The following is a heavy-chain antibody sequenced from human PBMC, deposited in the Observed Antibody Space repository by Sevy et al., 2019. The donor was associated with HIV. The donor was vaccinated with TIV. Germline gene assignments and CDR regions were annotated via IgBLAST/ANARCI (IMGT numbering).Heavy chain of an antibody. J-gene: IGHJ4*02. Sequence: ASVKVSCKASGYTFSNYGLHWLRQAPGQGLEGMGRINTKVAVPTYAQGFTGRFVFSLDTTVSTAYLQINGLRSEDTAVYFSARNYGDYPDYYFDPWGQGSLVTVSS. CDR3: ARNYGDYPDYYFDP. CDR2: INTKVAVP. V-gene: IGHV7-4-1*02. D-gene: IGHD4-17*01. CDR1: GYTFSNYG.